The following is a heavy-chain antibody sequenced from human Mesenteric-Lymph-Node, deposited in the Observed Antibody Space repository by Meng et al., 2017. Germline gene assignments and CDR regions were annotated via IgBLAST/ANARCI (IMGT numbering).Heavy chain of an antibody. CDR2: ISGSGSGT. Sequence: GESLKISCAASGFTFSSYAMSWVRQAPGKGLEWVSAISGSGSGTYYADSVKGRFTISRDNAKNSAFLQMNSLRVEDTAVYYCAREEKGDPGWFDPWGQGTLVTVSS. J-gene: IGHJ5*02. CDR3: AREEKGDPGWFDP. CDR1: GFTFSSYA. V-gene: IGHV3-23*01. D-gene: IGHD3-16*01.